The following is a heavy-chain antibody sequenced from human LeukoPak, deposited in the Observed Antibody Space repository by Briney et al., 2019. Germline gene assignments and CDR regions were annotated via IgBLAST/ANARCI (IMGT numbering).Heavy chain of an antibody. J-gene: IGHJ6*02. D-gene: IGHD2-2*01. CDR2: ISSSSSYI. V-gene: IGHV3-21*01. CDR3: ARDPGYCSSTSCYYGMDV. Sequence: PGGSLRLSCAASGFTFSSYSMNWVRQAPGKGLEWVSSISSSSSYIYYADSVKGRFTISRDNAKNSLYLQMNSLRAEDTAVYYCARDPGYCSSTSCYYGMDVWGQGTTVTVSS. CDR1: GFTFSSYS.